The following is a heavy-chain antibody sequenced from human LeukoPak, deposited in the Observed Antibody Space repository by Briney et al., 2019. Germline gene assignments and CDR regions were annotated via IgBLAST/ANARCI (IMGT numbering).Heavy chain of an antibody. J-gene: IGHJ6*03. CDR1: GFTFSSYA. CDR2: ISSNGGST. V-gene: IGHV3-64*01. Sequence: GGSLRLSCAASGFTFSSYAMHWVRQAPGKGLEYVSAISSNGGSTYYANSVKGRFTISRDNAKNSLYLQMNSLRAEDTAVYYCARDVSDGGYYYYYMDVWGKGTTVTVSS. D-gene: IGHD2/OR15-2a*01. CDR3: ARDVSDGGYYYYYMDV.